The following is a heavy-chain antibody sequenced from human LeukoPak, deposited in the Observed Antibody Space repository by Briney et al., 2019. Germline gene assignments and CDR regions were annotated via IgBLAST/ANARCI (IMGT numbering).Heavy chain of an antibody. D-gene: IGHD3-3*01. CDR2: INHSGST. CDR3: ARGGFWSGYYN. CDR1: GGSISSYY. Sequence: PSETLSLTCTVSGGSISSYYWSWIRQPPGKGLEWIGEINHSGSTNYNPSLKSRVTISVDTSKNQFSLKLSSVTAADTAVYYCARGGFWSGYYNWGQGTLVTVSS. V-gene: IGHV4-34*01. J-gene: IGHJ4*02.